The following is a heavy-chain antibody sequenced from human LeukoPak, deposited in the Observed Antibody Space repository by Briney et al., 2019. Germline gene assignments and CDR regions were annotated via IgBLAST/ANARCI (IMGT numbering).Heavy chain of an antibody. CDR2: ISGSGGST. Sequence: GGSLRPSCAASGFTFSSYAMSWVRQAPGKGLEWVSAISGSGGSTYYADSVKGRFTISRDNSKNTLYLQMNSLRAEDTAVYYCAKDRQWLGVFDYWGQGTLVTVSS. V-gene: IGHV3-23*01. D-gene: IGHD6-19*01. J-gene: IGHJ4*02. CDR1: GFTFSSYA. CDR3: AKDRQWLGVFDY.